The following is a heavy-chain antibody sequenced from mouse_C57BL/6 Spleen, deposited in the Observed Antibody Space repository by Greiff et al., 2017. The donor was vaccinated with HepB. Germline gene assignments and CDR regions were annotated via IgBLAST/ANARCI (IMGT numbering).Heavy chain of an antibody. CDR1: GYTFTSYD. J-gene: IGHJ2*01. Sequence: VQRVESGPELVKPGASVKLSCKASGYTFTSYDMNWVKQRPGQGLEWIGWIYPRDGSTKYNEKFKGKATLTVDTSSSTAYMELHSLTSEDSAVYFCARGGTTVVEDFDYWGQGTTLTVSS. CDR2: IYPRDGST. V-gene: IGHV1-85*01. D-gene: IGHD1-1*01. CDR3: ARGGTTVVEDFDY.